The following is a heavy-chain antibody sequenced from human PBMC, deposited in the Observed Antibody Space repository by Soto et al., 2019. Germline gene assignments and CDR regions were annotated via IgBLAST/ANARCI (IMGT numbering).Heavy chain of an antibody. V-gene: IGHV3-48*03. CDR2: ISHTDRLT. CDR1: GFTFSYYE. D-gene: IGHD6-13*01. CDR3: ARDTGRASADL. J-gene: IGHJ5*02. Sequence: PGGSLRLSCVGSGFTFSYYEMNWVRQAPGTGLERVAFISHTDRLTHYPDSVKGRFTISRDNAQNSLYLEMTSLRVEDTGVYYCARDTGRASADLWGQGTLVTVSS.